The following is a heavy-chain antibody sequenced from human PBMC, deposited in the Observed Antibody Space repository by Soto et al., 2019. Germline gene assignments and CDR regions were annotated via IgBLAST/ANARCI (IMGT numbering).Heavy chain of an antibody. Sequence: ASVKVSCKASGGTFSSYSISWVRQAPGQGLEWMGGIIPIFGTANYAHKFQGRVTITADESTSTAYMELSSLRSEDTAVYYCGSLTALEKIYGMEVWGQGTPVKVSS. J-gene: IGHJ6*02. CDR1: GGTFSSYS. CDR3: GSLTALEKIYGMEV. CDR2: IIPIFGTA. V-gene: IGHV1-69*13. D-gene: IGHD5-18*01.